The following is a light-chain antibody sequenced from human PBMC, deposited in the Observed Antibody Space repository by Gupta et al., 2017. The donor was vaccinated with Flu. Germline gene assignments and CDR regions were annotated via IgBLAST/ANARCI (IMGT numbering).Light chain of an antibody. V-gene: IGLV1-44*01. J-gene: IGLJ2*01. CDR2: SNN. Sequence: QSVPTHPPSSSGNPAQMASISCSGRSSNIGSNTVNWYQQLPGTAPKLLIYSNNQLPSGVPDQFSGSKSGTSDSLAISGLQSEDETDYYCAAWDDSLNALVFGGGTKLTVL. CDR3: AAWDDSLNALV. CDR1: SSNIGSNT.